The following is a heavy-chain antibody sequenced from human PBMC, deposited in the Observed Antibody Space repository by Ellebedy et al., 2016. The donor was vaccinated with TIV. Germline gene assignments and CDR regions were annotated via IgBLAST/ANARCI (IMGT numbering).Heavy chain of an antibody. CDR2: ISYRGST. V-gene: IGHV4-39*01. D-gene: IGHD2-21*02. CDR3: ARVAAAGHLSSVDF. Sequence: SETLSLTXTVSGDSIVNSPYFWGWIRQPPGKGLEWIGSISYRGSTFYIPALKSRVTMSVDTSKDQFSLKVRSVTAADTAFYFCARVAAAGHLSSVDFWGQGTLVTVSS. J-gene: IGHJ4*02. CDR1: GDSIVNSPYF.